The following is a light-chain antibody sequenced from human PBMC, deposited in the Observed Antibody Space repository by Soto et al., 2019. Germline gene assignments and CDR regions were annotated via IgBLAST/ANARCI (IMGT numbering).Light chain of an antibody. CDR2: DAS. J-gene: IGKJ2*01. V-gene: IGKV1-5*01. CDR1: QRISSW. Sequence: DIQMTQSPSTLSASVGDRVTITCRASQRISSWLAWYQQNPGKAPKLLIYDASSLESGVPSSVSGSGSGTEFTLTISSLQPDDFATYYCQQYNSYSMYTFGQGTKLEIK. CDR3: QQYNSYSMYT.